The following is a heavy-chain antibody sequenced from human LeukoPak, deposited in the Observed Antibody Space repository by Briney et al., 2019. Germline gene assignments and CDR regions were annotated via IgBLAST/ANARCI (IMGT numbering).Heavy chain of an antibody. CDR1: GFTFSSYW. V-gene: IGHV3-7*01. CDR2: IKQDGSEK. D-gene: IGHD7-27*01. Sequence: GGSLRLSCAASGFTFSSYWMSWVRQAPGKGLEWVANIKQDGSEKYYVDSVEGRFTISRDNAKNSLYLQMNSLRAKDTAVYYCASIPPNWGDYYYYMDVWGKGTTVTVSS. J-gene: IGHJ6*03. CDR3: ASIPPNWGDYYYYMDV.